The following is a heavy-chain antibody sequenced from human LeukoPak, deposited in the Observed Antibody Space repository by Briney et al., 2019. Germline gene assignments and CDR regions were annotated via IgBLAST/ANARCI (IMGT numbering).Heavy chain of an antibody. CDR3: ARTYYYDSSPAFDI. CDR1: GGSISSNNYY. CDR2: IYTSGST. J-gene: IGHJ3*02. V-gene: IGHV4-61*02. Sequence: SQTLSLTCTVSGGSISSNNYYWDWIRQPAGKGLEWIGRIYTSGSTNYNSSLKSRVTISVDTAKNQFSLKLSSVTAADTAVYYCARTYYYDSSPAFDIWGQGTMVTVSS. D-gene: IGHD3-22*01.